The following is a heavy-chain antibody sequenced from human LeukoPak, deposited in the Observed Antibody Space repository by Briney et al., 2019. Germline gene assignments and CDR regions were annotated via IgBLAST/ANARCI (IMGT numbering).Heavy chain of an antibody. CDR3: ARRLYYDNGGYTY. Sequence: PGGSLRLSCAASGFTFSSYAMSWVRQAPGKGLEWVSSISGSGGSTYYADSVKGRFTISRDNAKNSLFLQMNSLRAEDTAVYYCARRLYYDNGGYTYWGQGTLVTVSS. D-gene: IGHD3-22*01. J-gene: IGHJ4*02. CDR1: GFTFSSYA. V-gene: IGHV3-23*01. CDR2: ISGSGGST.